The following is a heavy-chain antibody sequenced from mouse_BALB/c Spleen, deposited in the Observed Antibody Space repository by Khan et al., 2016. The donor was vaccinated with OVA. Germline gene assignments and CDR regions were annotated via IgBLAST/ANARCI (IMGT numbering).Heavy chain of an antibody. Sequence: QVQLKQSGAELAKPGASVKMSCKASGYTFINYWILWVKQRPGQGLEWIGYINPSTGYTEYNQNFKDKATLTADQSSSTAYMQLRSLTSEDSAVYYCARRGLRWDFDYWGQGTTLTVSS. D-gene: IGHD1-1*01. J-gene: IGHJ2*01. V-gene: IGHV1-7*01. CDR3: ARRGLRWDFDY. CDR2: INPSTGYT. CDR1: GYTFINYW.